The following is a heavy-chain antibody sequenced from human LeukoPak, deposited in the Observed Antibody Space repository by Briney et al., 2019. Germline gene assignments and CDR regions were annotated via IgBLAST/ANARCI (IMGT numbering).Heavy chain of an antibody. Sequence: SETLSLTCTVSSVSISTYYWSWIRQPPGKGLEWIGYIYYKGNTNYNPSLRSRVTISFDTPKNQFSLKLSSVTAADTAVYYCANTTGYSSGGIDYWGQGTLVTVSS. D-gene: IGHD6-19*01. J-gene: IGHJ4*02. CDR3: ANTTGYSSGGIDY. CDR1: SVSISTYY. V-gene: IGHV4-59*01. CDR2: IYYKGNT.